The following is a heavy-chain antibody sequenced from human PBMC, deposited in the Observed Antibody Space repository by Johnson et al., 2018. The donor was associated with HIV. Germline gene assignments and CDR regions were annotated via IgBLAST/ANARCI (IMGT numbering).Heavy chain of an antibody. CDR1: GFTFNNYD. CDR2: IGTAGDT. V-gene: IGHV3-13*01. Sequence: VLLVESGGGLVQPGESLRLSCAASGFTFNNYDMHWVRRATGKGLEWVSAIGTAGDTYYPDSVKGRFTISRENAKNSLYLQMNSLGAGDTAVYYCARGPPCYDSSGGYAFDIWGQGTVVAVSS. J-gene: IGHJ3*02. D-gene: IGHD3-22*01. CDR3: ARGPPCYDSSGGYAFDI.